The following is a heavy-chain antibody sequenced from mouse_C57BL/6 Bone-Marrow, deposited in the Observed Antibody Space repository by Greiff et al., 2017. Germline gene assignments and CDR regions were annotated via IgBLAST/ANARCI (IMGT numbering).Heavy chain of an antibody. CDR2: IYPRRGNT. CDR1: GYTFTSYG. J-gene: IGHJ2*01. V-gene: IGHV1-81*01. Sequence: QVQLQQSGAELARPGASVTLSCKASGYTFTSYGISWVKQRTGQGLEWIGEIYPRRGNTYYNEKFKGKATLTADQSSSTAYMELRSLTSEDSAVYFCARGDSYYFDYWGQGTTLTVSS. CDR3: ARGDSYYFDY.